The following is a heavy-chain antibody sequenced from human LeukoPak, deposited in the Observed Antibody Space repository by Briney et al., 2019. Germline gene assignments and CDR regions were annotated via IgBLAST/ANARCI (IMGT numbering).Heavy chain of an antibody. Sequence: ASVEVSCKASGYTFTSYAMNWVRQAPGQGLEWMGWINTNTGNPTYAQGFTGRFVFSLDTSVSTAYLQISSLKAEDTAVYYCARDPHSGYDDYFDYWGQGTLVTVSS. CDR2: INTNTGNP. D-gene: IGHD5-12*01. CDR3: ARDPHSGYDDYFDY. J-gene: IGHJ4*02. CDR1: GYTFTSYA. V-gene: IGHV7-4-1*02.